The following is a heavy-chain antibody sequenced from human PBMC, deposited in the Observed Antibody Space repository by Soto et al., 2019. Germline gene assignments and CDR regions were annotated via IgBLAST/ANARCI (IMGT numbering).Heavy chain of an antibody. J-gene: IGHJ3*02. CDR3: ATFTFGRPFDT. Sequence: GSLRLSCAASGFNFNTYAMSWVRQAPGQGLAWVSAISGSGVSTYYADSVKGRFSISSDSSKNTLFLQMKSLRADDTAVYFCATFTFGRPFDTWGQGTMVTVS. V-gene: IGHV3-23*01. CDR1: GFNFNTYA. D-gene: IGHD3-16*01. CDR2: ISGSGVST.